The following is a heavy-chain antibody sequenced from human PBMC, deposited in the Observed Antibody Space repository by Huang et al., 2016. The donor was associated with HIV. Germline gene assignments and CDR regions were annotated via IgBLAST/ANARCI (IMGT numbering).Heavy chain of an antibody. J-gene: IGHJ4*02. D-gene: IGHD3-10*01. CDR3: ARLPGSITMIRGVITDPY. CDR1: GGSIRSDNYY. Sequence: QLQLQESGPGLVQPSETLSLTCTVSGGSIRSDNYYWGWIRQPPGKGLEWIGCIYYRGSNYYNPSLKSRVTITVDTSKNQFSLKMRSVTAADTAVYYCARLPGSITMIRGVITDPYWGQGTLVTVSS. CDR2: IYYRGSN. V-gene: IGHV4-39*01.